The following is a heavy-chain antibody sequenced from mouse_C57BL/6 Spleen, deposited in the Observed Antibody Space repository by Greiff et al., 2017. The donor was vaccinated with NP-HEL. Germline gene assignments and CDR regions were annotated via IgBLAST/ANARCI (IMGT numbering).Heavy chain of an antibody. CDR3: TRPRDVYYDY. CDR2: IDPETGGT. V-gene: IGHV1-15*01. J-gene: IGHJ2*01. D-gene: IGHD2-3*01. Sequence: QVQLQQSGAELVRPGASVTLSCKASGYTFTDYEMHWVKQTPVNGLEWIGAIDPETGGTAYNQKFKGKAILTADKSSSTAYMELRSLTSEDSAVYYCTRPRDVYYDYWGQGTTLTVSS. CDR1: GYTFTDYE.